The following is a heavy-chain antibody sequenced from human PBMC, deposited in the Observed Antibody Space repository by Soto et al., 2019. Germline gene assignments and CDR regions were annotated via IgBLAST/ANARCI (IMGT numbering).Heavy chain of an antibody. CDR3: AHRRADDRSNWFDP. V-gene: IGHV2-5*02. Sequence: QITLKESGPTLVKPTQTLTLTCTFSGFSLSTSGVGVGWIRQPPGKALEWLALIYWDHDKPYSPSLKSRLTNTNDTSKNPVVLTMTNMDPVDTATYCCAHRRADDRSNWFDPWGQGTLVTVS. CDR1: GFSLSTSGVG. CDR2: IYWDHDK. D-gene: IGHD3-9*01. J-gene: IGHJ5*02.